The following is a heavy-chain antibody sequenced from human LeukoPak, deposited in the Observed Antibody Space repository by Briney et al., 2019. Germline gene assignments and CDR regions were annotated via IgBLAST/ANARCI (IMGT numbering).Heavy chain of an antibody. CDR3: ARDFTGGSFDY. CDR2: IFSSAST. J-gene: IGHJ4*02. Sequence: SETLSLTCTVSGGSISSGGYYWSWIRQHPGKGLEWIGSIFSSASTIYNPSLKSRVIISVDTPKNQFSLKLTSVTAADTAVYYCARDFTGGSFDYWGQGTLVTVSS. CDR1: GGSISSGGYY. V-gene: IGHV4-31*03. D-gene: IGHD2-8*02.